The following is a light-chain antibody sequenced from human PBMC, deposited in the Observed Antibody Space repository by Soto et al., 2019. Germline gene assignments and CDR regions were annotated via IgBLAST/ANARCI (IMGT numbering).Light chain of an antibody. CDR3: QQYSKWPPWT. Sequence: EIVMMQSPATLSVSPGERATLSCRASQSVNNNLAWYQQKPGQAPRLLIYGASTRATGVPARFSGGGSGTEFTLTISSLQPEDFAVYYCQQYSKWPPWTFGQGTKVEIK. V-gene: IGKV3-15*01. CDR1: QSVNNN. J-gene: IGKJ1*01. CDR2: GAS.